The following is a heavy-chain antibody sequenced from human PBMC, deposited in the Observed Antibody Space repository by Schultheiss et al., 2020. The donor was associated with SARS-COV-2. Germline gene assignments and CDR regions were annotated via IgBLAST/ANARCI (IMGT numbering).Heavy chain of an antibody. CDR3: AREGGCSSTSCYFYG. CDR1: GFTFSSYA. D-gene: IGHD2-2*01. CDR2: ISYDGSNK. J-gene: IGHJ1*01. Sequence: SLKISCAASGFTFSSYAMHWVRQAPGKGLEWVAVISYDGSNKYYADSVKGRFTISRDNSKNTLYLQMNSLRAEDTAVYYCAREGGCSSTSCYFYGWGQGTLVTVSS. V-gene: IGHV3-30*04.